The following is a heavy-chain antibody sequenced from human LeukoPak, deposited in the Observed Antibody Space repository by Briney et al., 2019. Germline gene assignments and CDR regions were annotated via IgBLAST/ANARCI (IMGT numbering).Heavy chain of an antibody. CDR2: INHSGST. CDR3: ARAQGGVLLWFGESTYYFDY. V-gene: IGHV4-34*01. J-gene: IGHJ4*02. D-gene: IGHD3-10*01. CDR1: GGSFSGYY. Sequence: SETLSLTCAVYGGSFSGYYWSWIRQPPGKGLEWIGEINHSGSTNYNPSLKSRVTISVDTSKNQFSLKLSSVTAADTAVYYCARAQGGVLLWFGESTYYFDYWGQGTLVTVSS.